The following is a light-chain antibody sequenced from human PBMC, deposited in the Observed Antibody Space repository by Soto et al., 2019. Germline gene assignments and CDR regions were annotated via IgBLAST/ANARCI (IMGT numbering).Light chain of an antibody. CDR2: DVS. V-gene: IGLV2-14*01. Sequence: QSALTQPASVSGSPGQSITLSCTGTNSDIGGYNIVSWYQQHPGKAPKLMIYDVSIRPSGVSDRFSGSKSANTASLTISGLQPEGEADYYCTSYATGGTHVFGTGTKVTVL. CDR3: TSYATGGTHV. J-gene: IGLJ1*01. CDR1: NSDIGGYNI.